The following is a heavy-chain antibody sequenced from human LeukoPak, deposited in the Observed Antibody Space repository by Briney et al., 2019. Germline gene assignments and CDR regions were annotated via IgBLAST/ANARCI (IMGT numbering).Heavy chain of an antibody. V-gene: IGHV3-33*06. D-gene: IGHD3-3*01. CDR2: IWYDGSNK. J-gene: IGHJ4*02. CDR1: GFTFSSYG. Sequence: PGGSLRLSCAASGFTFSSYGMHWVRQAPGKGLEWVAVIWYDGSNKYYADSVKGRFTISRDNSKSTLYLQMNSLRAEDTAVYYCAKDRSGYADYWGQGTLVTVSS. CDR3: AKDRSGYADY.